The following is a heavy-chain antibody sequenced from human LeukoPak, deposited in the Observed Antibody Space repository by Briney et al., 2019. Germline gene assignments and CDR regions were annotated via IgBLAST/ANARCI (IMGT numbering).Heavy chain of an antibody. Sequence: GGSLRLSCAASGFTFSSYAMHWVRQAPGKGLEWVAVISYDESNKYYADSVKGRFTISRDTSKNTLYLQMNSLRVEDTAVYYCLRGYYDSNRYFDFDYWGRGTLVTVSS. CDR3: LRGYYDSNRYFDFDY. CDR2: ISYDESNK. CDR1: GFTFSSYA. D-gene: IGHD3-22*01. J-gene: IGHJ4*02. V-gene: IGHV3-30-3*01.